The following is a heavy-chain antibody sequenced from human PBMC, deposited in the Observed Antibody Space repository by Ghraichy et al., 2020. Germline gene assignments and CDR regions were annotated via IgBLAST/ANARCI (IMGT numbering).Heavy chain of an antibody. CDR1: GGTFSSYA. Sequence: SVKVSCKASGGTFSSYAISWVRQAPGQGLEWMGGIIPIFGTANYAQKFQGRVTITADESTSTAYMELSSLRSEDTAVYYCARDGYYYDSSGYPRSEYFQHWGQGTLVTGSS. D-gene: IGHD3-22*01. CDR3: ARDGYYYDSSGYPRSEYFQH. J-gene: IGHJ1*01. CDR2: IIPIFGTA. V-gene: IGHV1-69*13.